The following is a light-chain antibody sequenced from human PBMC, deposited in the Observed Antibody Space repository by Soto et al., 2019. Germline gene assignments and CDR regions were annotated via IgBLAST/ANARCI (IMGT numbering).Light chain of an antibody. V-gene: IGKV1-27*01. CDR1: QGISNY. CDR2: AAS. Sequence: DIQMTQSPSSLSASVGDRVTITCRASQGISNYLAWYQQEPGKVPKLLIYAASTLQSGVPSLFSGSGSGTDFTLTICSLQPEDVATYYFQKYNNAPWTFGQGTRVEIK. J-gene: IGKJ1*01. CDR3: QKYNNAPWT.